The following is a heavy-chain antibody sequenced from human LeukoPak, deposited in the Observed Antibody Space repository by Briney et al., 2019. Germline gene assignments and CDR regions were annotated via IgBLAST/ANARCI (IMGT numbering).Heavy chain of an antibody. V-gene: IGHV3-7*01. CDR2: IKKDGSEM. D-gene: IGHD1-26*01. Sequence: GGSLRLSCEASGLIFSSYWMSWVRQAPGKGLEWVANIKKDGSEMYYVDSVKGRFTISRDNAKNSLYLQMNSLRADDAAVYHCARQETSSYNGAFDIWGQGTMVTVSS. CDR1: GLIFSSYW. CDR3: ARQETSSYNGAFDI. J-gene: IGHJ3*02.